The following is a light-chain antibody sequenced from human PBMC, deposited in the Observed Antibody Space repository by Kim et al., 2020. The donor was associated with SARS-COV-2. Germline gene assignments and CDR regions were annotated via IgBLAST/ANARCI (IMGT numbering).Light chain of an antibody. CDR2: DVT. CDR3: SSYTSSSTVV. V-gene: IGLV2-14*04. Sequence: SITISCTGTSSDVCSYNYVSWYQQHPGKAPKLMIYDVTKRPSGVSNRFSGSKSGNTASLTISGLQAEDEADYYCSSYTSSSTVVFGGGTKLTVL. J-gene: IGLJ2*01. CDR1: SSDVCSYNY.